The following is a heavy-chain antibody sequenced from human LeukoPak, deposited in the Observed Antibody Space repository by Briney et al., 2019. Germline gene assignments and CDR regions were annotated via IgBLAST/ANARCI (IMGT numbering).Heavy chain of an antibody. CDR2: ISGSGGST. CDR1: GFTFSSYA. V-gene: IGHV3-23*01. Sequence: GGSLRLSCAASGFTFSSYAMSWVRQAPGKGLEWVSAISGSGGSTYYADSVKGRFTISRDNSKNTLYLQMNSLRAEDTAVYYCAKDRNYYDSSGYYSADYYYMDVWGKGTTVTISS. D-gene: IGHD3-22*01. J-gene: IGHJ6*03. CDR3: AKDRNYYDSSGYYSADYYYMDV.